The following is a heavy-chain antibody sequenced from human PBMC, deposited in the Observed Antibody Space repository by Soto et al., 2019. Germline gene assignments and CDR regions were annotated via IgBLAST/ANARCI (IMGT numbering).Heavy chain of an antibody. CDR2: IDSKIDADKT. CDR3: VTRFTAVATARFDY. J-gene: IGHJ4*02. D-gene: IGHD2-21*02. V-gene: IGHV3-15*04. CDR1: GFTFSKAY. Sequence: VGSVRLSCTASGFTFSKAYMNWVRQAPGQGLEWVGQIDSKIDADKTDLAASVKGRFTLSRDDSKNTVYLQMNGLEIEDTAMYYCVTRFTAVATARFDYWGQGTLVTVSS.